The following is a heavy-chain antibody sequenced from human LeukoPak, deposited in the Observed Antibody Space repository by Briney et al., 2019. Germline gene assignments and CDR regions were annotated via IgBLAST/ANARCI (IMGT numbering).Heavy chain of an antibody. CDR1: GGSFSGYY. CDR3: ARGGPYCSSTSCYKGGWFDP. V-gene: IGHV4-34*01. Sequence: PSETLSLTCAVYGGSFSGYYWSWIRQPPGKGLEWIGEINHSGSTNYNPSLKSRVTISVDTSENQFSLKLRSVTAADTAVYYCARGGPYCSSTSCYKGGWFDPWGQGTLVTVSS. CDR2: INHSGST. J-gene: IGHJ5*02. D-gene: IGHD2-2*02.